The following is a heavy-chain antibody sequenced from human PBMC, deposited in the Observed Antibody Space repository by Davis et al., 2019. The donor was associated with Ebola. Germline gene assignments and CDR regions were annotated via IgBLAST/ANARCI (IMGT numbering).Heavy chain of an antibody. CDR1: GFTFSSYY. V-gene: IGHV3-11*06. CDR3: ARDRENSYGLFDY. CDR2: ISSSSSYT. J-gene: IGHJ4*02. D-gene: IGHD5-18*01. Sequence: GESLKISCAASGFTFSSYYMSWIRQAPGKGLEWVSYISSSSSYTNYADSVKGRFTISRDNAKNSLYLQMNSLRAEDTAVYYCARDRENSYGLFDYWGQGTLVTVSS.